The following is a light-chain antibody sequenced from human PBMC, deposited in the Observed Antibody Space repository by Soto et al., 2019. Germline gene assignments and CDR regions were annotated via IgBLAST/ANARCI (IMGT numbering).Light chain of an antibody. CDR3: HQYGSSAWT. CDR2: GAS. V-gene: IGKV3-20*01. CDR1: QSVSSSY. Sequence: EIVLTQSPGTLSLSPGERATLSCRASQSVSSSYLAWYQQKPGQAPRLLIYGASSRATGIPDRFSGSGSGTDFTLTISRLEPEDYAVYYCHQYGSSAWTFRQGTKVEIK. J-gene: IGKJ1*01.